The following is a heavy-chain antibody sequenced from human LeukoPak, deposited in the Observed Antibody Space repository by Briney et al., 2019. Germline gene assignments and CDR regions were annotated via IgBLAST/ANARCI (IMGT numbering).Heavy chain of an antibody. CDR3: ARKRDYYDSSGYVDY. J-gene: IGHJ4*02. CDR1: GGSFSGYY. D-gene: IGHD3-22*01. V-gene: IGHV4-34*01. CDR2: INHSGST. Sequence: SETLSLTCAVYGGSFSGYYWSWIRQPPGKGLEWIGEINHSGSTNYNPSLKSRVTISVDTSKNQFSLKLSSVTAADTAVYYCARKRDYYDSSGYVDYWGQGTLVTASS.